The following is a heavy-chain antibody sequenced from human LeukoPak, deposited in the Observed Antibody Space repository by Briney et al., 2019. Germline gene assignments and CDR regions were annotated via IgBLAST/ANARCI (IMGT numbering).Heavy chain of an antibody. CDR1: GITVSNIY. V-gene: IGHV3-66*01. J-gene: IGHJ4*02. CDR3: AALSGVGVKIGFDH. Sequence: PGGSLRLSCAASGITVSNIYMAWVRQAPGKGLEWVSIIYYGGNTFYADSVKGRFTISRDNSKNTLYLQINSLRAEDTAVYYCAALSGVGVKIGFDHWGQGALVVVSS. CDR2: IYYGGNT. D-gene: IGHD1-26*01.